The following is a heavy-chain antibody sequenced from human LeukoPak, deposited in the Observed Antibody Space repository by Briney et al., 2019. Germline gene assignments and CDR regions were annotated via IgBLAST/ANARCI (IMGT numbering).Heavy chain of an antibody. V-gene: IGHV4-39*01. CDR1: GGSISSSSYY. D-gene: IGHD2-2*01. Sequence: SETLSLTCSVSGGSISSSSYYWGWIRQPPGRGLEWIGNIYYSGSTYYSPSPKIRITISVDRTNNQFSLNLSSVTAADTAVYYCARYRYCGSSSCPGKELYFDLWGRGTLVTVSS. CDR2: IYYSGST. J-gene: IGHJ2*01. CDR3: ARYRYCGSSSCPGKELYFDL.